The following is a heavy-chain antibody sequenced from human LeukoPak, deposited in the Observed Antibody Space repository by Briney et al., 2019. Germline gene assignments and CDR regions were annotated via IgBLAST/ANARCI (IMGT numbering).Heavy chain of an antibody. CDR3: AKTGGIAAAH. V-gene: IGHV3-48*03. D-gene: IGHD6-13*01. Sequence: PGGSLRLSCAASGFIFSSYEMSWVRHVPGKGLEWISYISNSGSTIYYADSVKGRFTISRDNAWNSLYLQMSSLRAEDTALYYCAKTGGIAAAHWGQGTLVTVSS. J-gene: IGHJ4*02. CDR1: GFIFSSYE. CDR2: ISNSGSTI.